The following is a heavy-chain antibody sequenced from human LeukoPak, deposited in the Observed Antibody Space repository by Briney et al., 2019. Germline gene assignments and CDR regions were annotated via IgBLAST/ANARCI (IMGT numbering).Heavy chain of an antibody. Sequence: GGSLRLSCAASGFTFSSYAMHWVHQAPGKGLEWVAVISYDGSNKYYADSVKGRFTISRDNSKNTLFLQMNSLRVEDTAVYYCARQVPTAEFDYWGQGTLVTVSS. J-gene: IGHJ4*02. CDR1: GFTFSSYA. V-gene: IGHV3-30-3*01. CDR2: ISYDGSNK. CDR3: ARQVPTAEFDY. D-gene: IGHD2-2*01.